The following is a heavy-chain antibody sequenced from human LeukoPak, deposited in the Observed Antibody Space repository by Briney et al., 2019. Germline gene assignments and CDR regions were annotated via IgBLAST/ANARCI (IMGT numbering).Heavy chain of an antibody. V-gene: IGHV3-7*04. Sequence: GGSLRLSCAASGFTFSAYWMTWVRQAPGKGLEWVASIKEGGSEKICVDSVKGRFTISRDNAKRSVYLQLNSLTAEDTAVYYCARGKSRQDYWGQGTLVTVSS. J-gene: IGHJ4*02. CDR3: ARGKSRQDY. CDR1: GFTFSAYW. CDR2: IKEGGSEK.